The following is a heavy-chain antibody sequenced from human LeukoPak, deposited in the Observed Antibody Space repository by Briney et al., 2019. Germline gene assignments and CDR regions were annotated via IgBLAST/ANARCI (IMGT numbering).Heavy chain of an antibody. D-gene: IGHD5-18*01. Sequence: PGGSLRLSCAASGYTFSSYAMSWVRQAPGKGLEWVSATSGSGGSTYYADSVKGRFTISRDNSKNTLYLQMNSLRAEDTAVYYCAAKYSYSTEFWGQGTLVTVSS. CDR2: TSGSGGST. V-gene: IGHV3-23*01. CDR1: GYTFSSYA. J-gene: IGHJ4*02. CDR3: AAKYSYSTEF.